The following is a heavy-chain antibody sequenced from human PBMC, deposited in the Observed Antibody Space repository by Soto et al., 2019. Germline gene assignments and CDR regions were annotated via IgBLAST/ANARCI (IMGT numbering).Heavy chain of an antibody. V-gene: IGHV1-8*01. D-gene: IGHD3-16*01. Sequence: ASVKVSCKASGYTFTSYDINWVRQATGQGLEWMGWMNPNSGNAGYAQKSQGRVTMTRNTSISTAYMELSSLRSEDTAVYYCARGNYDYIWGSPWGGSTDYMDVWGKGTTVTVSS. J-gene: IGHJ6*03. CDR2: MNPNSGNA. CDR1: GYTFTSYD. CDR3: ARGNYDYIWGSPWGGSTDYMDV.